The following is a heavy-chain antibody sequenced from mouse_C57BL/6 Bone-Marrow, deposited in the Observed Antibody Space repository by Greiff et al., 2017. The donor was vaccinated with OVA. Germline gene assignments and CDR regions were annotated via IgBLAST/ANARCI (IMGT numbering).Heavy chain of an antibody. V-gene: IGHV1-64*01. CDR3: AKRSFYGSSYDWYFDV. D-gene: IGHD1-1*01. J-gene: IGHJ1*03. CDR1: GYTFTSYW. CDR2: IHPNSGST. Sequence: VKLQQPGAELVKPGASVKLSCKASGYTFTSYWMHWVKQRPGQGLEWIGMIHPNSGSTNYNEKFKSKATLTVDKSSSTAYMQLSSLTSEDSAVYYCAKRSFYGSSYDWYFDVWGTGTTVTVSS.